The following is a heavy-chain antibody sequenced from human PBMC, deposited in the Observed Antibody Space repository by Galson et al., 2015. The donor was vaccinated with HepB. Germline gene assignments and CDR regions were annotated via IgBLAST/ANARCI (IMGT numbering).Heavy chain of an antibody. D-gene: IGHD3-3*01. CDR1: GFSFSYYA. CDR3: AKGYDLWSGYTYWYFDL. V-gene: IGHV3-23*01. J-gene: IGHJ2*01. CDR2: INSNGGST. Sequence: SLRLSCAASGFSFSYYAMTWVRQAPGKGLEWVSTINSNGGSTYYADSVKGRFTISRDNSKSTLYLQMNSLRAEDTAVFYCAKGYDLWSGYTYWYFDLWGRGTLVTVSS.